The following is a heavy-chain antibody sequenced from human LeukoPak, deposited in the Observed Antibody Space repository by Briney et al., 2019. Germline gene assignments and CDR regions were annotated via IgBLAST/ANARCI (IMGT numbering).Heavy chain of an antibody. CDR2: IIHIFGTA. Sequence: ASVKVSCKASGGTFSSYAISWVRQAPGQGLEWMGGIIHIFGTANYAQKFQGRVTITADKSTSTAYMQLSSLRAEDTAVYYCATDSSYSSGWSNFDYWGQGTLVTVSS. CDR1: GGTFSSYA. D-gene: IGHD6-19*01. J-gene: IGHJ4*02. V-gene: IGHV1-69*06. CDR3: ATDSSYSSGWSNFDY.